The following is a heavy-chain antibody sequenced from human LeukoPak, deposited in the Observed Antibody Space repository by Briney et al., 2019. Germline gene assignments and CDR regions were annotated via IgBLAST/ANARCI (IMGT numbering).Heavy chain of an antibody. CDR2: IYYSGST. V-gene: IGHV4-59*01. J-gene: IGHJ4*02. CDR3: ARVGTYGSGSYLSWLDY. Sequence: SETLSLTCTVSGGSINPYYWSWIRQPPGKGLEWIGYIYYSGSTNYNPSLKSRVTISVDTSKNQFSLKLSSVTAADTAVYYCARVGTYGSGSYLSWLDYWGQGTLVTVSS. D-gene: IGHD3-10*01. CDR1: GGSINPYY.